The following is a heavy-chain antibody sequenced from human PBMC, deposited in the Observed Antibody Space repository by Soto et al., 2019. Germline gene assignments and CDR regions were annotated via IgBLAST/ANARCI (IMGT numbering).Heavy chain of an antibody. V-gene: IGHV4-59*01. J-gene: IGHJ5*02. CDR3: ARDLRDYDIFTGYSKGAEFDP. Sequence: PSETLSLTCTVSGDSISSYYWSWIRQPPGKGLEWIGYIYYSGSTNYNPSLKSRVTISVDTSKNQFSLKLSSVTAADTAVYYCARDLRDYDIFTGYSKGAEFDPWGQGTLVTVSS. CDR2: IYYSGST. D-gene: IGHD3-9*01. CDR1: GDSISSYY.